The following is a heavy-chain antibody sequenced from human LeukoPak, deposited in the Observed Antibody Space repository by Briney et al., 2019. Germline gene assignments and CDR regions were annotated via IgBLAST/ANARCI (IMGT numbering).Heavy chain of an antibody. J-gene: IGHJ5*02. Sequence: SVKVSCKASGGTFSSYAISWVRQAPGQGLEWMGGFIPIFGTANYAQKFQGRVTITTDESTSTAYMELSSLRSEDTAVYYCARGGSCYSLLFGECNWFDPWGQGTLVTVSS. D-gene: IGHD2-15*01. V-gene: IGHV1-69*05. CDR1: GGTFSSYA. CDR2: FIPIFGTA. CDR3: ARGGSCYSLLFGECNWFDP.